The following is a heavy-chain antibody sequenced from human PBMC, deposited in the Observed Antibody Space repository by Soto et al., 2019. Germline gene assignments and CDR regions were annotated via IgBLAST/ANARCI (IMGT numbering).Heavy chain of an antibody. V-gene: IGHV1-46*01. CDR3: ARDLRSSGWYDAYYYYGMDV. J-gene: IGHJ6*02. CDR2: INPSGGST. CDR1: GYTFTSYY. Sequence: ASVKVSCKAYGYTFTSYYMHWVRQAPGQGLEWMGIINPSGGSTSYAQKFQGRVTMTRDTSTSTVYMELSSLRSEDTAVYYCARDLRSSGWYDAYYYYGMDVWGQGTTVTVSS. D-gene: IGHD6-19*01.